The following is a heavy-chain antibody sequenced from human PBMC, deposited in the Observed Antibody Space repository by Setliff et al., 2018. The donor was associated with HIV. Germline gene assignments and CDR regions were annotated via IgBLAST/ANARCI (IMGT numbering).Heavy chain of an antibody. CDR3: ARRAGSDYFTRFDY. CDR2: IYHSGST. Sequence: SSETLSLTCAVSGGSISSNWWSWVRQSPGKGLEWIGEIYHSGSTHYNPSLQSRVTISVDKSKSQFSLKLNSVTAADTAVYYCARRAGSDYFTRFDYWGQGTLVTVSS. V-gene: IGHV4-4*02. CDR1: GGSISSNW. D-gene: IGHD3-10*01. J-gene: IGHJ4*02.